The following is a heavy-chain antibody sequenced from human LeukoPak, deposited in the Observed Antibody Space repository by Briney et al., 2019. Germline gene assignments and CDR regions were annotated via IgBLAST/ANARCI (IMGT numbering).Heavy chain of an antibody. CDR1: GYTFTSNY. CDR3: ARVVHYYDSSGYSY. V-gene: IGHV1-46*01. J-gene: IGHJ4*02. D-gene: IGHD3-22*01. CDR2: IYPRDGST. Sequence: ASVKVSCKASGYTFTSNYIHWVRQAPGQGLEWMGMIYPRDGSTSYAQKFQGRVTVTRDTSTSTVHMELSGLRSEDTAVYYCARVVHYYDSSGYSYWGQGTLVTVSS.